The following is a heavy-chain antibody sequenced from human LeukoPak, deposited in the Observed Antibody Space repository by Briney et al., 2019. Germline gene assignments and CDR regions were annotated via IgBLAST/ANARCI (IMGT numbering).Heavy chain of an antibody. J-gene: IGHJ4*02. Sequence: SQTLSLTCAISGDSVSSNSAAWNWIRQSPSRGLEWLRRTDYRSKWYNDYAVSVKSRITINPDTSKNQFSLQLNSVTPEDTAVYYCARAPQPYYYDSSGESYFDYWGQGTLVTVSS. CDR1: GDSVSSNSAA. V-gene: IGHV6-1*01. D-gene: IGHD3-22*01. CDR2: TDYRSKWYN. CDR3: ARAPQPYYYDSSGESYFDY.